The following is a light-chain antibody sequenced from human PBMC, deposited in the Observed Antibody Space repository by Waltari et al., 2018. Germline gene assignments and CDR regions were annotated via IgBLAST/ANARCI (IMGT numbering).Light chain of an antibody. V-gene: IGKV3D-15*01. CDR2: DAY. Sequence: EIVMTQSPATLSVSPGDRVTLSCWASQSVSSNLARYQQKPGQVPSLLIYDAYTRAPGIPARFSGSGSGTEFTLTISSLTSEDFAIYYCQQYINWPSFTFGPGTKVDIK. J-gene: IGKJ3*01. CDR3: QQYINWPSFT. CDR1: QSVSSN.